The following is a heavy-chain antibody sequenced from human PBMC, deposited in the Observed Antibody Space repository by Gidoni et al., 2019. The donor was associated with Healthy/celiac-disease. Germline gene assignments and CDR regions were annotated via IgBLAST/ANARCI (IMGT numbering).Heavy chain of an antibody. D-gene: IGHD3-22*01. Sequence: EVQLVESGGGVVQHGGSLRLSCAASGFTFDDYAMHLVRQAPGKGLEWVSLISGDGGSTYYADSVKGRFTISRDNSKNSLYLQMNSLRTEDTALYYCAKDKEYYDSSGYYYANWFDPWGQGTLVTVSS. V-gene: IGHV3-43*02. J-gene: IGHJ5*02. CDR2: ISGDGGST. CDR1: GFTFDDYA. CDR3: AKDKEYYDSSGYYYANWFDP.